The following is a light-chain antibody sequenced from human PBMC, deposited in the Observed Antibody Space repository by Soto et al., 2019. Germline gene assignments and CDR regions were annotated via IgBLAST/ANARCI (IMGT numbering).Light chain of an antibody. J-gene: IGKJ4*01. V-gene: IGKV1-27*01. CDR1: QGITNS. CDR2: GAS. CDR3: KVYNSDPPT. Sequence: DIQMTQSPSSLSASVGDTITITCRASQGITNSLAWYQQRPGKVPKLLIYGASTLQSGVPSRFSASGSGTDFILTIGSLQPEDVATYYCKVYNSDPPTFGGGTKVEI.